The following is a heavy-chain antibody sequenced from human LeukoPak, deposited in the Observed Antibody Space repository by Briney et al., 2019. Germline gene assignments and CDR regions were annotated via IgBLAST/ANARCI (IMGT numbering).Heavy chain of an antibody. CDR1: GLTFSSYA. V-gene: IGHV3-30-3*01. Sequence: GRSLRLSCAASGLTFSSYAMHWVRQAPGKGLEWVAVISYDGSNKYYADSVKGRFTISRDNSKNTLYLQMNSLRAEDTAVYYCARESLSSGSFDYWGQGTLVTVSS. CDR2: ISYDGSNK. J-gene: IGHJ4*02. D-gene: IGHD6-19*01. CDR3: ARESLSSGSFDY.